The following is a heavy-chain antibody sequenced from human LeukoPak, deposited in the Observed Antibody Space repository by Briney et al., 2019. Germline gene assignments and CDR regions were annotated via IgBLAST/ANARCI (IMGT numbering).Heavy chain of an antibody. CDR3: ARGEYCSSTSCYDRHWFDP. CDR2: INHSGST. Sequence: SETLSLTCAVYGGSFSGYYWSWIRQPPGKGLEWIGEINHSGSTNYNPSLKSRVTISVDTSKNQFSLKLSSVTAAGTAVYYCARGEYCSSTSCYDRHWFDPWGQGTLVTVSS. CDR1: GGSFSGYY. J-gene: IGHJ5*02. V-gene: IGHV4-34*01. D-gene: IGHD2-2*01.